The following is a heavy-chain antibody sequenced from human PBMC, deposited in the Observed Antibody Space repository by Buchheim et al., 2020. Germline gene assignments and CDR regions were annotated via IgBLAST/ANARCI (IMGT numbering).Heavy chain of an antibody. CDR3: ARLSRNYYSDY. J-gene: IGHJ4*02. CDR1: GFTLSDHC. CDR2: SRNKADSYTT. D-gene: IGHD1-14*01. V-gene: IGHV3-72*01. Sequence: EVQLVESGGGLVQPGGSLRLSCAVSGFTLSDHCMDWVRQAPGKGLEWVGRSRNKADSYTTEYAASVKGRFTISRCDSENSLHLQMNSLKTEDTALYYCARLSRNYYSDYGGQGTL.